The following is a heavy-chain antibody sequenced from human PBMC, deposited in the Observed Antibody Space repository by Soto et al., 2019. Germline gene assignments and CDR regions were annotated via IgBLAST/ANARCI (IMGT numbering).Heavy chain of an antibody. CDR3: ASLPQQMVDF. D-gene: IGHD6-13*01. CDR2: ISGSGTYT. V-gene: IGHV3-11*06. J-gene: IGHJ1*01. CDR1: GFTFSDYY. Sequence: GGSLRLSCAASGFTFSDYYMSWIRKAPGKGLEWVSYISGSGTYTNYADSVKGRFTISRDNAKNSLYLQMNSLTAEDAAVYYCASLPQQMVDFWGQGT.